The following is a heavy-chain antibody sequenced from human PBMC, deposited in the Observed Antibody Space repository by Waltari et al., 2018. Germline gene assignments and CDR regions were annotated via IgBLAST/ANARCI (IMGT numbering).Heavy chain of an antibody. V-gene: IGHV4-61*09. J-gene: IGHJ4*02. Sequence: QVQLQESGPGLVKPSQTLSLTCTVSGGSISSGSYYWSWIRQPAGKGLDWIGYIYTSGSTNYNPSLKSRVTISVDTSKNQFSLKLSSVTAADTAVYYCARGGVYYYDSSGYYYWGQGTLVTVSS. CDR3: ARGGVYYYDSSGYYY. D-gene: IGHD3-22*01. CDR2: IYTSGST. CDR1: GGSISSGSYY.